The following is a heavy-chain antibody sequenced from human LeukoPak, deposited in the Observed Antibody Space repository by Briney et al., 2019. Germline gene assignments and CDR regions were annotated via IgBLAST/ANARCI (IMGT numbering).Heavy chain of an antibody. CDR1: GFTFDDYA. CDR2: ISWNSGSI. V-gene: IGHV3-9*01. Sequence: GRSLRLSCAASGFTFDDYAMHWVRQAPGKGLEWVSGISWNSGSIGYADSVKGRFTISRDNSKNTLYLQMNSLRAEDTAVYYCARDMGGYDSIDYWGQGTLVTVSS. J-gene: IGHJ4*02. CDR3: ARDMGGYDSIDY. D-gene: IGHD3-22*01.